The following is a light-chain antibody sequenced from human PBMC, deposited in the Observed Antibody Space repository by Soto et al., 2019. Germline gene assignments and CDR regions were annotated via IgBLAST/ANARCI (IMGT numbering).Light chain of an antibody. CDR2: FAS. Sequence: DIQMTQSPSSLSSSVGDIFTITCRASQDIGSHLAWYQQKPEKAPKSLIYFASTLQSGVPSRFSASGSGTDFTLTISSLQPEDFATYYCQQFRSFPITFGQGTRLET. J-gene: IGKJ5*01. CDR3: QQFRSFPIT. CDR1: QDIGSH. V-gene: IGKV1D-16*01.